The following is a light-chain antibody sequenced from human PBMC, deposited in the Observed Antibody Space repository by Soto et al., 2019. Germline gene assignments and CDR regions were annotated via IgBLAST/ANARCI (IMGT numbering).Light chain of an antibody. V-gene: IGKV3-11*01. CDR1: QSVSSY. Sequence: EIVFTQSPATLSLSPGERATLSCRASQSVSSYLAWYQQKPGQAPRLLIYDASNRATGIPARFSGSGSGTDFTLTISSLEPEDFAVYYCQQHSHWPPWTFGQGTKVDIK. J-gene: IGKJ1*01. CDR3: QQHSHWPPWT. CDR2: DAS.